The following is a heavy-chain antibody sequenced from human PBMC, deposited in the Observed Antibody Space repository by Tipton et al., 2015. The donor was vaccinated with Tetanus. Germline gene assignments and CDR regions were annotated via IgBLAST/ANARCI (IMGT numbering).Heavy chain of an antibody. V-gene: IGHV1-8*01. Sequence: QLVQSGAEVKKPGASVKVSCKASGYTFTSYDINWVRQATGQGLEWMGWMNPNSGNTGYAQKFQGRVTMTRNTSISTAYMELSSLRSEDTAVYYCTRRVYDSEETRIDYWGQGTLVTVSS. J-gene: IGHJ4*02. CDR2: MNPNSGNT. CDR3: TRRVYDSEETRIDY. CDR1: GYTFTSYD. D-gene: IGHD3-22*01.